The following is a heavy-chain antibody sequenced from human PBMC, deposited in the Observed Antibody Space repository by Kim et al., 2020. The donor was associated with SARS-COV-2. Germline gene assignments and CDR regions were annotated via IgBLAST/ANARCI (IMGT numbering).Heavy chain of an antibody. V-gene: IGHV3-53*01. CDR1: GFTVSSNY. CDR3: ARGHSGGQGEEPRHFDD. Sequence: GGSLRLSCAASGFTVSSNYMSWVRQAPGKGLEWVSVIYSGGSTYDADSVKGRFTITRDNSKNTQYLQMNSLRAEDTAAHYCARGHSGGQGEEPRHFDDWG. D-gene: IGHD3-16*01. J-gene: IGHJ4*01. CDR2: IYSGGST.